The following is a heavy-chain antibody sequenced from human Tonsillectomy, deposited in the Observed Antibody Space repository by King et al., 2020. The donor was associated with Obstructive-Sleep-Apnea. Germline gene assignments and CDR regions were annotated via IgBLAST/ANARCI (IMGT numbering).Heavy chain of an antibody. Sequence: DVQLVESGGGLVQPGRSLTLSCSSSGFTFGDYALSWFRQAPGKGLEWVGFLRSRAYGGTIQSAASVKGRFIISRDDYKNIVHLQMNSLETDDTAVYYCSASCLALKGDYYGVDVWGQGTTVTVSS. CDR3: SASCLALKGDYYGVDV. CDR2: LRSRAYGGTI. CDR1: GFTFGDYA. J-gene: IGHJ6*02. D-gene: IGHD1-26*01. V-gene: IGHV3-49*03.